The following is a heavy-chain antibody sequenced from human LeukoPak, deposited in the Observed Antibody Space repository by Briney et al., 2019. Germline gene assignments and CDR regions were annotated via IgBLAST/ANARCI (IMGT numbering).Heavy chain of an antibody. CDR2: IYTSGST. D-gene: IGHD3-22*01. J-gene: IGHJ3*02. CDR3: ARYPPPNYYDSSVYYPLDAFDI. CDR1: GGSISSYY. Sequence: SETLSLTCTVSGGSISSYYWSWIRQPAGKGLEWIGRIYTSGSTNYNPSLKSRVTMSVDTSKNQFSLKLSSVTAADTAVYYCARYPPPNYYDSSVYYPLDAFDIWGQGKMVPVSS. V-gene: IGHV4-4*07.